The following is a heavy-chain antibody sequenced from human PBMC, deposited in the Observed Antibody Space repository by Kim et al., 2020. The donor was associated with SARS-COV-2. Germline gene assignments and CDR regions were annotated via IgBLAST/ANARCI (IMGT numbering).Heavy chain of an antibody. Sequence: ASVKVSCKASGYTFTSYAMHWVRQAPGQRLEWMGWINAGNGNTKYSQKFQGRVTITRDTSASTAYMELSSLRSEDTAVYYCARGGIYCSSTSCNSFDYWGQGTLVTVSS. V-gene: IGHV1-3*01. CDR1: GYTFTSYA. CDR2: INAGNGNT. CDR3: ARGGIYCSSTSCNSFDY. D-gene: IGHD2-2*01. J-gene: IGHJ4*02.